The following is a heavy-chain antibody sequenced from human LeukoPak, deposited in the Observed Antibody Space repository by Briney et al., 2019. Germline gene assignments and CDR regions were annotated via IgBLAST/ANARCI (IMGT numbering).Heavy chain of an antibody. D-gene: IGHD1-1*01. V-gene: IGHV3-66*01. Sequence: PGGSLRLSCGASGLTVSSNYMRWVPQARGRGLGWDSVFYSGGSTYYADSVKRRLTISRDNSKNTLYLQMNSLRPEDTAVYYCTSGPRTIPPNFAYWGQGTRVTASS. J-gene: IGHJ4*02. CDR1: GLTVSSNY. CDR3: TSGPRTIPPNFAY. CDR2: FYSGGST.